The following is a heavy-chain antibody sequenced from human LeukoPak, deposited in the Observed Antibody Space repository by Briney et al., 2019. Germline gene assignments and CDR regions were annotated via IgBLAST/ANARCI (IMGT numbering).Heavy chain of an antibody. CDR3: ARDPTTVTKGLDV. J-gene: IGHJ3*01. CDR2: ISYIGST. Sequence: PSETLSLTCTVSGGSFSSHYWSWIRQPPGKGLEWIGYISYIGSTNYNPSLKSRVTISVDTSKKQFSLKLSSVTAADTAVYYCARDPTTVTKGLDVWGQGTMVTDSS. CDR1: GGSFSSHY. V-gene: IGHV4-59*11. D-gene: IGHD4-17*01.